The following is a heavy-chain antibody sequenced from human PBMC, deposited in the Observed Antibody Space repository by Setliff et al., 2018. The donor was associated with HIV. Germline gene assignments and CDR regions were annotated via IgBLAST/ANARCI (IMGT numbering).Heavy chain of an antibody. D-gene: IGHD3-16*01. J-gene: IGHJ4*02. V-gene: IGHV3-7*03. CDR3: VLGALTGI. CDR2: IKQDGSEK. Sequence: GGSLRLSCAASGFTLSNYEMNWVRQAPGKGLEWVANIKQDGSEKNYVDSVKGRFTISRDNAKNSLYLQMNSLRAADTAVYYCVLGALTGIWGQGTLVTVSS. CDR1: GFTLSNYE.